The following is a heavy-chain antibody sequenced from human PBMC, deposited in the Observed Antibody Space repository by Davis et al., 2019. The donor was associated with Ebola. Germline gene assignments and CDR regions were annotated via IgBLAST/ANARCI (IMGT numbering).Heavy chain of an antibody. V-gene: IGHV4-59*11. CDR3: ARRDGSSGWYNYYGMDV. Sequence: SETLSLTFSVSGGSISSHYWSWIWQPSGKGLERIGYIYYSGSTNYNPSLKSRVTISVDTSKNQFSLKLSSVTAADTAVYYCARRDGSSGWYNYYGMDVWGQGTTVTVSS. CDR1: GGSISSHY. CDR2: IYYSGST. J-gene: IGHJ6*02. D-gene: IGHD6-19*01.